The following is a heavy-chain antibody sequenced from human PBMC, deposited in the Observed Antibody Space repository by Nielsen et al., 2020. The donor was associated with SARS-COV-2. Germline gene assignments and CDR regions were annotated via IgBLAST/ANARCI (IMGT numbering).Heavy chain of an antibody. Sequence: GGSLRLSCAASGFTFSSYSMNWVRQAPGKGLEWISYISRSYISGCPITIYYADSVKGRFTISRDNAKNSLYLQMDSLRVEDTAVYYCARDWAEDDYVWGSYPLDYWGQGSLVTVSS. V-gene: IGHV3-48*01. CDR2: ISRSYISGCPITI. CDR1: GFTFSSYS. D-gene: IGHD3-16*01. CDR3: ARDWAEDDYVWGSYPLDY. J-gene: IGHJ4*02.